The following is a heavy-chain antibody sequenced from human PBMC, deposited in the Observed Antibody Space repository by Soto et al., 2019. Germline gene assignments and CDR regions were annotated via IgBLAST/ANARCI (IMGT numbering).Heavy chain of an antibody. Sequence: QVQLVESGGGVVQPGRSLRLSCAASGFTFSSYGMHWVRQTPGKGLEWVADLSYDGSNKNYADSVKGRFTMSRDNSKNSLYLEMNSLRAEDTAVYYCAKHHYYDSGGYIDYWGQGTLVTVSS. CDR3: AKHHYYDSGGYIDY. J-gene: IGHJ4*02. V-gene: IGHV3-30*18. CDR1: GFTFSSYG. D-gene: IGHD3-22*01. CDR2: LSYDGSNK.